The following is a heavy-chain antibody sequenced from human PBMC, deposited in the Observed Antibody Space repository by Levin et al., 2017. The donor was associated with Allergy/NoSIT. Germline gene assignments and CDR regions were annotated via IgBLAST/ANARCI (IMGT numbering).Heavy chain of an antibody. CDR1: GFTVSSNY. CDR2: IYSGGST. V-gene: IGHV3-53*01. D-gene: IGHD6-19*01. CDR3: ASEEQWLGGYYMDV. J-gene: IGHJ6*03. Sequence: GGSLRLSCAASGFTVSSNYMSWVRQAPGKGLEWVSVIYSGGSTYYADSVKGRFTISRDNSKNTLYLQMNSLRAEDTAVYYCASEEQWLGGYYMDVWGKGTTVTVSS.